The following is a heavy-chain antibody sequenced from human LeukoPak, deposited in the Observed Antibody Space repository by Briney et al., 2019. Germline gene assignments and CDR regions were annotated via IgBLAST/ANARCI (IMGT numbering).Heavy chain of an antibody. CDR2: ISSSGSTI. CDR1: GFTFSSYE. Sequence: GGSLRLSCAASGFTFSSYEMNWVRQAPGKGLEWVSYISSSGSTIYYADSVKGRFTISRDNSKNTLYLQMNSLRAEDTAVYYCAKDPWVVPAASSYWGQGTLVTVSS. V-gene: IGHV3-48*03. J-gene: IGHJ4*02. CDR3: AKDPWVVPAASSY. D-gene: IGHD2-2*01.